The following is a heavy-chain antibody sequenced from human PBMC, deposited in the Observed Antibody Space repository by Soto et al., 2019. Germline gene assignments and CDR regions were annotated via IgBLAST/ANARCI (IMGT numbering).Heavy chain of an antibody. CDR1: GFTFSSYA. J-gene: IGHJ6*02. CDR3: ARGFGNYYYGMDV. D-gene: IGHD3-16*01. Sequence: GGSLRLSCAASGFTFSSYAMHWVRQAPGKGLEWVAVISYDGSNKYYADSVKGRFTISRDNSKNTLYLQMNSLRAEDTAVYYCARGFGNYYYGMDVWAKGPRSPSP. CDR2: ISYDGSNK. V-gene: IGHV3-30-3*01.